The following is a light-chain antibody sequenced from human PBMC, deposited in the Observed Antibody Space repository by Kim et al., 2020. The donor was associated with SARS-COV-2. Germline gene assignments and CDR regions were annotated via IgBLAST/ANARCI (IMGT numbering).Light chain of an antibody. CDR2: TAS. Sequence: ASIGDRVTIAGRASQGISTSLAWYQQKPGKAPMLLIYTASTLQSGVPSRFSGSGSGTDFTLTISSLQPEDFATYYCQQFYFYPRTFGQGTKVDIK. V-gene: IGKV1-9*01. J-gene: IGKJ1*01. CDR1: QGISTS. CDR3: QQFYFYPRT.